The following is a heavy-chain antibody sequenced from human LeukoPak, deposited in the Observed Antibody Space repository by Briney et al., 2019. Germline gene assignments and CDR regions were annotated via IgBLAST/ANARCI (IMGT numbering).Heavy chain of an antibody. CDR3: ARAAGHGGFDP. V-gene: IGHV4-34*01. D-gene: IGHD6-19*01. Sequence: SETLSLTCAVYGGSISGYYWSWIRQPPGKGLEWIGEINHSGSTNYNPSLKSRVTISVDTSKNQFSLKLSSVTAADTAVYYCARAAGHGGFDPWGQGTLVTVSS. CDR1: GGSISGYY. CDR2: INHSGST. J-gene: IGHJ5*02.